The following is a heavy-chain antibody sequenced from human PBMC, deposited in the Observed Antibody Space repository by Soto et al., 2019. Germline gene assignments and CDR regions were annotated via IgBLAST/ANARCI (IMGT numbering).Heavy chain of an antibody. CDR2: TSFSGYT. CDR3: VRGGNPYHYATSGPGTFDK. V-gene: IGHV4-30-4*01. CDR1: GDSVSGGDSY. Sequence: QVQLQESGPGLVKPSQTLSLTFTVSGDSVSGGDSYWSWIRQPPGKALEWIGYTSFSGYTSYTPSLKSRVTISVDMSKPQFSLRLTSVTAADTAIYYCVRGGNPYHYATSGPGTFDKWGQGTLVSVSS. J-gene: IGHJ4*02. D-gene: IGHD3-22*01.